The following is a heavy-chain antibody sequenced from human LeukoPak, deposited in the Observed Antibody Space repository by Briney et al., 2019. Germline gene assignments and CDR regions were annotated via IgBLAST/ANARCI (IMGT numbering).Heavy chain of an antibody. J-gene: IGHJ6*02. CDR1: GFTFSTYA. V-gene: IGHV3-23*01. CDR3: AKDLSPLYYYYGMDV. Sequence: LPGGSLRLSCAASGFTFSTYAMSWVRQAPGKGLEWVSTVGGSGDTTYYADSVKGRFTISRDNSKNTLYLQMSSLRAEDMAVYYCAKDLSPLYYYYGMDVWGQGTTVTVSS. CDR2: VGGSGDTT.